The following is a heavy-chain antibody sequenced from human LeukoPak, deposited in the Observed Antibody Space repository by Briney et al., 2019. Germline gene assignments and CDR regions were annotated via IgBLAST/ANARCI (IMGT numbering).Heavy chain of an antibody. D-gene: IGHD3-22*01. V-gene: IGHV5-51*01. CDR2: IYAGDSDT. Sequence: GESLKISCKGSGYSFTCYWIGWVRQMPGKGLEWMGFIYAGDSDTRYSPSFQGQVTISVDKSLSTAYLLWSSLRASETAMYYCARHGLYDSSGYYWFYWGQGTLVTVSS. J-gene: IGHJ4*02. CDR1: GYSFTCYW. CDR3: ARHGLYDSSGYYWFY.